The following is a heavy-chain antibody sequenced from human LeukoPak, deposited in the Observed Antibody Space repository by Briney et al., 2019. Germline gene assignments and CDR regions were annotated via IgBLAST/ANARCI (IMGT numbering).Heavy chain of an antibody. CDR2: ISSSSSFI. V-gene: IGHV3-21*01. J-gene: IGHJ4*02. CDR3: AREASIGDWSVDY. Sequence: GGSLRLSCAASGFTFSRYSMNWVRQAPGKGLEWVSSISSSSSFIYYADSVKGRFTISRDNAKNSLYLQMNSLRAEDTAVYYCAREASIGDWSVDYWGQGTLVTVSS. D-gene: IGHD3-9*01. CDR1: GFTFSRYS.